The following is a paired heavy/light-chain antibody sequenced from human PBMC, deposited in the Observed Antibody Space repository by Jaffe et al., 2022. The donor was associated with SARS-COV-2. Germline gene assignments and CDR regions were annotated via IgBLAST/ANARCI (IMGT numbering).Heavy chain of an antibody. V-gene: IGHV3-7*01. Sequence: EVQLVESGGGLVQPGGSLRLSCAASGFTFSNYWMSWVRQAPGKGLEWVASMNQDGGEKYYVDSVKGRFTISRDNAKNSLYLQMNSLRVEDTAVYFCARETHSCFDPCGQGTKVTVSS. CDR3: ARETHSCFDP. CDR1: GFTFSNYW. J-gene: IGHJ5*02. CDR2: MNQDGGEK.
Light chain of an antibody. Sequence: EIVMTQSPATLSVSPGERATLSCRASQSVSTRLAWYQQKPGQGPRLLIYGASTRATGIPARFSGSGSGTEFTLTISSLQSEDFAIYYCQQYKNWPPLYTFGQGTKLEIK. V-gene: IGKV3-15*01. J-gene: IGKJ2*01. CDR3: QQYKNWPPLYT. CDR2: GAS. CDR1: QSVSTR.